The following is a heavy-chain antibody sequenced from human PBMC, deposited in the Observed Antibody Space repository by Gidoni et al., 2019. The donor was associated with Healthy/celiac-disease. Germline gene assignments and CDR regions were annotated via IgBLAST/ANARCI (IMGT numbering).Heavy chain of an antibody. CDR3: AAGRQHSPPYYYMDV. CDR1: GFTFTSSA. V-gene: IGHV1-58*01. J-gene: IGHJ6*03. Sequence: QMQLVQSGPEVKKPGTSVKVSCKASGFTFTSSAVQWVRQARGQRLEWIGWIVVGSGNTNYAQKFQERVTITRDMSTSTAYMELSSLRSEDTAVYYCAAGRQHSPPYYYMDVWGKGTTVTVSS. D-gene: IGHD6-13*01. CDR2: IVVGSGNT.